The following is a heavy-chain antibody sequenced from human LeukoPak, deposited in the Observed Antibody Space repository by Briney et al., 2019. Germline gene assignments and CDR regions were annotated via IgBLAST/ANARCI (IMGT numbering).Heavy chain of an antibody. CDR3: ARGWHASSWLSEF. J-gene: IGHJ4*02. V-gene: IGHV3-30*02. D-gene: IGHD6-13*01. Sequence: PGGSLGLSCAASGFTFFTYGMHWVRQAPGKGLEWVAFIRYDGSNKYYADSVEGRFTVSRDNSKNTMYLQMNSLRAEDTAVYYCARGWHASSWLSEFWGQGTLVTVSS. CDR2: IRYDGSNK. CDR1: GFTFFTYG.